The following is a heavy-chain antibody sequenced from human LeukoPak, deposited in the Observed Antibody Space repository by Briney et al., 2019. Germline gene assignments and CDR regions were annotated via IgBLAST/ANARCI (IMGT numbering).Heavy chain of an antibody. V-gene: IGHV3-23*01. CDR3: ARAAYNSGYD. Sequence: GGSLRLSCAASRFTFSSYAMSWVRQPPGKGLEWVSSISGTGSGTYYVDSVKGRFTISRDNSKNTLHLQMNSLRAEDTAVYYRARAAYNSGYDWGQGTLVTVSS. D-gene: IGHD6-19*01. J-gene: IGHJ4*02. CDR1: RFTFSSYA. CDR2: ISGTGSGT.